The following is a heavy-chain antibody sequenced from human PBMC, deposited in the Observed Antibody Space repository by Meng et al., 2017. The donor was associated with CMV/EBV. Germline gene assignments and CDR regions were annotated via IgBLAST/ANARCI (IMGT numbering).Heavy chain of an antibody. CDR2: IYTSGST. CDR1: VGSNSSYY. D-gene: IGHD6-19*01. J-gene: IGHJ4*02. CDR3: ARDRWGSGWKLFDY. V-gene: IGHV4-4*07. Sequence: VSVGSNSSYYGSWIRQPAGKGLEWIGRIYTSGSTKYKPSLKSRVTMSVDTSKNQFYLKRSSVTAADTAVYYCARDRWGSGWKLFDYWGQGTLVTVSS.